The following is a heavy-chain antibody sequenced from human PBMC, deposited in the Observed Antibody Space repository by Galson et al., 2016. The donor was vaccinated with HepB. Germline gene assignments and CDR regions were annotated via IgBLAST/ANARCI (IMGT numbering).Heavy chain of an antibody. V-gene: IGHV3-49*03. J-gene: IGHJ6*02. Sequence: SLRLSCAASGFTFGDYAMSWFRQAPGKGLEWVGFIRSKAYGGTTEYGASVKGRFTISRDDSKSIAYLQMNGLKTEDTAVYYCTADCSSTSCYDHYYYHHGMDVWGQGTTVTVSS. CDR1: GFTFGDYA. D-gene: IGHD2-2*01. CDR3: TADCSSTSCYDHYYYHHGMDV. CDR2: IRSKAYGGTT.